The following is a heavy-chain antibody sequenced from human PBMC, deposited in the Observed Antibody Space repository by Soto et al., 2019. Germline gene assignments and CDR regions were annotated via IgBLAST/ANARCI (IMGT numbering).Heavy chain of an antibody. J-gene: IGHJ4*02. CDR2: INVANGDT. D-gene: IGHD3-10*01. CDR1: GYTSTAYP. V-gene: IGHV1-3*01. Sequence: QVQLVQSGAEVKKPGASVKVSCKASGYTSTAYPMHWVRQAPGQRLEWMGWINVANGDTGYSQKFQGRDTVTRDTSASTVYMELSSLTSEDTAVYYCARKDYYGAGIYYFDHWGQGTLVTVSS. CDR3: ARKDYYGAGIYYFDH.